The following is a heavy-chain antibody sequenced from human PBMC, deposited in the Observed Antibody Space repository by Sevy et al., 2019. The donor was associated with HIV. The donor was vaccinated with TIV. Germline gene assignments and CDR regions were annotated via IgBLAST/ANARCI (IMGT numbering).Heavy chain of an antibody. J-gene: IGHJ4*02. Sequence: GGSLRLSCAASGFTFSDYRMHWVRQAPGKGLEWVAVISYDGRNNKYNADSVKGRFTISRDNSKNTVYLQMNSLRAKETAIYYCARDRGEILSSAFDYWGQGTLVTVSS. CDR2: ISYDGRNNK. CDR3: ARDRGEILSSAFDY. V-gene: IGHV3-30*04. CDR1: GFTFSDYR. D-gene: IGHD3-16*01.